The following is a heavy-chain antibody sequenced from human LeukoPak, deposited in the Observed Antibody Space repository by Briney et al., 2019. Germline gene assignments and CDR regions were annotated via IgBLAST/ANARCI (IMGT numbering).Heavy chain of an antibody. V-gene: IGHV3-66*01. D-gene: IGHD1-26*01. Sequence: GGSLRLSCAASGFTVSSNYMSWVRQAPGKGLEWVSVIYSGGSRYYADSVKGRFTISRDNSKNTLYIQMNSLRAEDTAVYYCARELVGATRGFDYWGQGTLVTVSS. J-gene: IGHJ4*02. CDR1: GFTVSSNY. CDR3: ARELVGATRGFDY. CDR2: IYSGGSR.